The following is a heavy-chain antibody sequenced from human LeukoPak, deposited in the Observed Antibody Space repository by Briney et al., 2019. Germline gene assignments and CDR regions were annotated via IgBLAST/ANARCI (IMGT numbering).Heavy chain of an antibody. CDR3: ARATAFQFMGTYIS. J-gene: IGHJ5*02. D-gene: IGHD1-7*01. Sequence: GGSLRLSCAASGFTFSSYGMHWVRQAPGKGLEWVAFIRYDGSNKYYADSVKGRFTISRDNSKNTLYLQMNSLRAEDTGVYYCARATAFQFMGTYISWGLGVLVTVSS. CDR1: GFTFSSYG. V-gene: IGHV3-30*02. CDR2: IRYDGSNK.